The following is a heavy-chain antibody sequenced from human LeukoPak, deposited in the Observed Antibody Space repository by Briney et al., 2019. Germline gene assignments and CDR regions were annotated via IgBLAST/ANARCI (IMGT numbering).Heavy chain of an antibody. D-gene: IGHD3-22*01. V-gene: IGHV4-59*01. J-gene: IGHJ2*01. CDR2: IYYSGST. CDR3: ARDPLYYYDSSGYQGWYFDL. Sequence: SETLSLTCTVSGGSISSYYWSWIRQPPGKGLEWIGYIYYSGSTNYNPSLKSRVTISVDTSKNQFSLKLSSVTAADTAVYYCARDPLYYYDSSGYQGWYFDLWGRGALVTVSS. CDR1: GGSISSYY.